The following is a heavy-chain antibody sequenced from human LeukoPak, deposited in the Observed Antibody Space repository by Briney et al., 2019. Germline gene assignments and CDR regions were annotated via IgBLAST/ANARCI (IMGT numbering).Heavy chain of an antibody. CDR2: IIPISGTA. J-gene: IGHJ6*03. CDR3: ARGLQYQLLKALRYYYMDV. CDR1: GYTFTGYY. D-gene: IGHD2-2*01. V-gene: IGHV1-69*05. Sequence: SVKVSCTASGYTFTGYYMHWGRQAPGQGPEGMGGIIPISGTADYAQKFQGRVTITTDQSTSTAYMELSSLTSDDTAVYYCARGLQYQLLKALRYYYMDVWGEGTTVTVSS.